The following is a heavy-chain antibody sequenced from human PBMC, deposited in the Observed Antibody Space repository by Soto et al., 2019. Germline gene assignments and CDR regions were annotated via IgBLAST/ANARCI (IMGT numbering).Heavy chain of an antibody. CDR2: IDPSDSYT. V-gene: IGHV5-10-1*01. J-gene: IGHJ6*02. CDR1: GYIFTSYW. CDR3: ARHGEQGLILPLIYYYYGMDV. Sequence: GESLKISCKGSGYIFTSYWISCFRQMPVKVLEWMGRIDPSDSYTNYSPSFQGHVTISADKSISTAYLQWSSLKASDTAMYYCARHGEQGLILPLIYYYYGMDVWGQGTTVTVSS. D-gene: IGHD2-8*01.